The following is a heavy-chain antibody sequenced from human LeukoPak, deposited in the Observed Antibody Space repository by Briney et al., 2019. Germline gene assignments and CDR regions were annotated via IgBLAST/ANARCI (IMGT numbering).Heavy chain of an antibody. CDR2: INPSGGRT. D-gene: IGHD4/OR15-4a*01. CDR1: GYTFTSYY. Sequence: GASVKVSCKASGYTFTSYYMHWVRQAPGQGLEWMGIINPSGGRTSYAQKFQGRVTMTRDTSISAAYMELSRLRSDDTAVYYCASGDYGDPPLNYWGQGTLVTVSS. V-gene: IGHV1-46*01. J-gene: IGHJ4*02. CDR3: ASGDYGDPPLNY.